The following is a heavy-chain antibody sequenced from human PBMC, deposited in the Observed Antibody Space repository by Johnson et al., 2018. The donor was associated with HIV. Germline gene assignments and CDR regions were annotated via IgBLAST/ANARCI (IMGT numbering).Heavy chain of an antibody. CDR1: GFSVSYNY. CDR3: VREGSEWLAGENTFDI. Sequence: VQLVESGGGLVQPGGSLRLSCAVSGFSVSYNYMSWVRQAPGKGLEWVSVISSGGVTSYIDSVKGSFTISRDSSKNTLYLQMNSLRAEDTAVYYCVREGSEWLAGENTFDIWGQGTMVTVSS. CDR2: ISSGGVT. V-gene: IGHV3-66*01. D-gene: IGHD6-19*01. J-gene: IGHJ3*02.